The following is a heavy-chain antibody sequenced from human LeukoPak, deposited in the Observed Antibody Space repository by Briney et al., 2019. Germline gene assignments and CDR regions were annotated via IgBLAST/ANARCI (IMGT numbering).Heavy chain of an antibody. V-gene: IGHV5-51*01. D-gene: IGHD2-15*01. CDR3: ARGSLASSGGSFFDY. CDR1: GYSFTSYW. J-gene: IGHJ4*02. Sequence: GESLKISCKSSGYSFTSYWIGWVRQVPGKGLEWMGIIYPGDSDTKYSPSFRGQVTISADKSISTAYLQWSSLKASDTAMYYCARGSLASSGGSFFDYWGQETLVTVSS. CDR2: IYPGDSDT.